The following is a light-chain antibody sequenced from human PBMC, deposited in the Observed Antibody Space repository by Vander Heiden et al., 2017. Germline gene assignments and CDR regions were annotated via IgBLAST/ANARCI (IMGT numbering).Light chain of an antibody. J-gene: IGLJ2*01. CDR3: AAWDDSLNGVV. CDR2: YDD. Sequence: QSVPTQPPSVSEVPRQRVTISCSGSSSNIGNNAVNWYQQLPGKAPKLLIYYDDLLPSGVSDRFSGSKSGTSASLAISGLQSEDEADYYCAAWDDSLNGVVFGGGTKLTVL. V-gene: IGLV1-36*01. CDR1: SSNIGNNA.